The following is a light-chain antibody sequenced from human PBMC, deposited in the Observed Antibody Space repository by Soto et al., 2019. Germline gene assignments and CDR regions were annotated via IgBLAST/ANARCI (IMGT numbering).Light chain of an antibody. V-gene: IGKV3D-15*01. Sequence: EIVMTQSPATLSVSPGERATLSCRASQSVNIYLALYQQKPGQAPRLLIFGASYRATGIPARFSGSGSGTEFNLTVSSLQPEDFAVYFCQQYDDWLRLTFGGGTKVDI. CDR1: QSVNIY. CDR3: QQYDDWLRLT. J-gene: IGKJ4*01. CDR2: GAS.